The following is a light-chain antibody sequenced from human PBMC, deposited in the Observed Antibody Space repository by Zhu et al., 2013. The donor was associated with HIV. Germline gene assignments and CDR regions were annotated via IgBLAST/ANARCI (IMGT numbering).Light chain of an antibody. CDR3: HHVATGRFT. CDR2: DAS. V-gene: IGKV3-11*01. CDR1: QSVSRY. J-gene: IGKJ5*01. Sequence: EIVLTQSPATLSLSPGERATLSCRASQSVSRYLGWYQQKPGQAPRLLIYDASNRATGIPARFSGSGSGTDFTLTISSLEPEDFAVYYCHHVATGRFTFGQGTRLDIK.